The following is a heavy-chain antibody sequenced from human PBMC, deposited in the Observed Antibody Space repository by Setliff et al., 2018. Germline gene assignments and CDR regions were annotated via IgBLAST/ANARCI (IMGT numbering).Heavy chain of an antibody. J-gene: IGHJ6*03. D-gene: IGHD5-18*01. CDR3: VREGVDTRSSTDYRYYMDV. Sequence: AVKVSCKASGGTFRNYGISWVRQAPGQGLEWMGGTIPVFGTTDYSQKFQGRVTIITDESTSTAFMQLSSLRSEDTAVYYCVREGVDTRSSTDYRYYMDVWGKGTTVTVSS. V-gene: IGHV1-69*05. CDR1: GGTFRNYG. CDR2: TIPVFGTT.